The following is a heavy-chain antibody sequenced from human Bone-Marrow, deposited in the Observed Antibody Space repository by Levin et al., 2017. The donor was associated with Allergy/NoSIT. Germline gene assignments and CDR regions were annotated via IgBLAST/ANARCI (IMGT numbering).Heavy chain of an antibody. D-gene: IGHD4-17*01. V-gene: IGHV3-72*01. J-gene: IGHJ4*02. CDR3: GREYYGYYDY. CDR2: IRNKPNKYRT. CDR1: GFTFSDNY. Sequence: SCAASGFTFSDNYMGWLRQAPGKGLEWVGRIRNKPNKYRTEYAVSVTGRFTISRDDSKKALHLQMNSLKTEDTAMYYCGREYYGYYDYWGQGTLVTVSS.